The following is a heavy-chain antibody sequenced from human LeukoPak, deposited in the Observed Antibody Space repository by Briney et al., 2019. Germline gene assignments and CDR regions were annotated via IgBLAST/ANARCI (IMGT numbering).Heavy chain of an antibody. CDR3: AKQVGSQLWWNFDY. Sequence: SETLSLTCTVSGGSISSSSYYWGWLRQPPGKGLEWIGSIYYSGSTYYNPSLKSRVTISVDTSKNQFSLKLSSVTAADTAVYYCAKQVGSQLWWNFDYWGQGTLVTVSS. V-gene: IGHV4-39*01. J-gene: IGHJ4*02. D-gene: IGHD5-18*01. CDR2: IYYSGST. CDR1: GGSISSSSYY.